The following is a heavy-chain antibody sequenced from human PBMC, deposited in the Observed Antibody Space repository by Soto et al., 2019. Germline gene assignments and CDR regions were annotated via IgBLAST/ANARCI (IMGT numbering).Heavy chain of an antibody. CDR3: ARDMTNKYSRDY. Sequence: QVQLVESGGGVVQPGRSLRLSCAASGFTFSTHAMHWVRQAPGQGLEWVAFISFDAVRKLYADSVKGRFTISRDSSKNTLYLQMNSLGPDDTAVYYCARDMTNKYSRDYWGQGTLVTVSS. CDR2: ISFDAVRK. J-gene: IGHJ4*02. V-gene: IGHV3-30*04. D-gene: IGHD4-4*01. CDR1: GFTFSTHA.